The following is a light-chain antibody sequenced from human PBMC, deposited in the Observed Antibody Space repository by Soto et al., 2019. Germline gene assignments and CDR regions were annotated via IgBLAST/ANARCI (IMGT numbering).Light chain of an antibody. J-gene: IGKJ4*01. V-gene: IGKV3-11*01. CDR3: QQRSNWPPLT. Sequence: EIVLTQSPASLSLSPGERATLSCWASQSISTYLAWYQQKPGQAPRLLIYDASNRATGVPARFTGSGSGTDFTLTTSSLEPEYSAVYYCQQRSNWPPLTFGGGTKVEIK. CDR1: QSISTY. CDR2: DAS.